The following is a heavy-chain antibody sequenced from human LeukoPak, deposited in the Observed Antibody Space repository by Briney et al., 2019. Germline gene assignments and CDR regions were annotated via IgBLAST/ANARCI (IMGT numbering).Heavy chain of an antibody. CDR2: IYIDGGRT. CDR1: GFTFSDYW. Sequence: GGSLRLSCAASGFTFSDYWMHWVRQAPGKGLEWVSRIYIDGGRTAYADSVKGRFTISGDNARNTVSLQLSSLRAEDTAVYFCARGLRDDYGTDVWGQGTTVTVSS. V-gene: IGHV3-74*01. CDR3: ARGLRDDYGTDV. J-gene: IGHJ6*02.